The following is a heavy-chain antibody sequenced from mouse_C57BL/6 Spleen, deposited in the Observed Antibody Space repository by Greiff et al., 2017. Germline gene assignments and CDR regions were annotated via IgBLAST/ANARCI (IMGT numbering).Heavy chain of an antibody. V-gene: IGHV1-15*01. CDR2: IDPETGGT. CDR1: GYTFTDYE. CDR3: TRDYGNYA. D-gene: IGHD2-1*01. J-gene: IGHJ2*01. Sequence: SGAELVRPGASVTLSCKASGYTFTDYEMHWVKQTPVHGLEWIGAIDPETGGTAYNQKFKGKAILTADKASSTAYMELRSLTSEDSAVYYCTRDYGNYAWGQGTTLTVSS.